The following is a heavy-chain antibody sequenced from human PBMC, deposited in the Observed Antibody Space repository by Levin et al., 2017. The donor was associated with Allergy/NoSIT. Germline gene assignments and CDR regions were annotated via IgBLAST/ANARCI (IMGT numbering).Heavy chain of an antibody. D-gene: IGHD4-17*01. J-gene: IGHJ4*02. CDR1: GFTFDDYA. CDR3: AKAKSLHGDLDY. V-gene: IGHV3-9*01. Sequence: GGSLRLSCTASGFTFDDYAMHWVRQAPGKGLEWVSGISWNSGSIGYADSVKGRFTISRDNAKNSLYLQMNSRRAEDTALYYCAKAKSLHGDLDYWGQGTLVTVSS. CDR2: ISWNSGSI.